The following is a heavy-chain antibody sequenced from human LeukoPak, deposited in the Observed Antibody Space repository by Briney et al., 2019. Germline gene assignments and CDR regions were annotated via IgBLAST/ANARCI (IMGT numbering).Heavy chain of an antibody. CDR3: ARSPYPYYGDWKGYYFDY. Sequence: ASVKVSCKASGYTFTGYYMHWVRQAPGQGLEWMGWINPNSGGTNYAQKFQGRVTMTRDTSISTAYMELSRLRSDDTAVYYCARSPYPYYGDWKGYYFDYWGQGTLVTVSS. CDR1: GYTFTGYY. D-gene: IGHD4-17*01. CDR2: INPNSGGT. J-gene: IGHJ4*02. V-gene: IGHV1-2*02.